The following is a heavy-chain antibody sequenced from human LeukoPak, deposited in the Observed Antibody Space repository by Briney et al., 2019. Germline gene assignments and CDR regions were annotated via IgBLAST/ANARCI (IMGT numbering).Heavy chain of an antibody. CDR1: GFTFSSYS. Sequence: KPGGSLRLSCAASGFTFSSYSMNWVRQAPGKGLEWVSSINSASNFIYYADSVKGRFTISRDNAKNSLYLQMSSLKVEDAAVYYCARDSPYYFDSSGDYVSDYWGQGALVTVSS. CDR3: ARDSPYYFDSSGDYVSDY. D-gene: IGHD3-22*01. V-gene: IGHV3-21*01. J-gene: IGHJ4*02. CDR2: INSASNFI.